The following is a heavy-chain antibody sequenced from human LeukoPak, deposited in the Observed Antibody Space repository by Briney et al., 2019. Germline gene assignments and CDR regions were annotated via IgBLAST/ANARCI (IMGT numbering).Heavy chain of an antibody. V-gene: IGHV4-4*02. CDR2: IYHSGST. CDR3: ARAVGSGSFQTYYYYMDV. CDR1: GGSISSSNW. Sequence: PSGTLSLTCAVSGGSISSSNWWSWVRQPPGKGLEWIGGIYHSGSTNYNPSLKSRVTISVDKSKNQFSLKLSSVTAADTAVYYCARAVGSGSFQTYYYYMDVWGKGTTVTISS. D-gene: IGHD3-10*01. J-gene: IGHJ6*03.